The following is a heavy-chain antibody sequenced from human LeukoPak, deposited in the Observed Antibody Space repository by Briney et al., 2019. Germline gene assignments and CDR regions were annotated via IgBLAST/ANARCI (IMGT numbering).Heavy chain of an antibody. D-gene: IGHD5/OR15-5a*01. V-gene: IGHV3-33*06. CDR1: GFTFSSYG. Sequence: GGSLRLSCAASGFTFSSYGMHWVRQAPGKGLEWVAVIWYDGSNKYYVDSVKGRFTISRDNSKNTLYLQMNSLRAEDTAIYYCAKKVGLVSAPLYYFDVWGQGTLVTVSS. CDR2: IWYDGSNK. CDR3: AKKVGLVSAPLYYFDV. J-gene: IGHJ4*02.